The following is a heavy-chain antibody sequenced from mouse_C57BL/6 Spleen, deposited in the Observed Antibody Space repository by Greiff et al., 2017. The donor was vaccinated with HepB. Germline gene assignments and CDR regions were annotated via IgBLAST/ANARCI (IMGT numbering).Heavy chain of an antibody. J-gene: IGHJ2*01. CDR1: GFSLTSYG. CDR3: GREGSNGNGVWDY. D-gene: IGHD1-2*01. Sequence: VKLVESGPGLVAPSQSLSITCTVSGFSLTSYGVHWVRQPPGKGLEWLVVIWSDGSTTYNSALKSRLSISKDNSTSQVFLKMNRLQTDDTAMYYWGREGSNGNGVWDYWGQGTTLTVSS. V-gene: IGHV2-6*03. CDR2: IWSDGST.